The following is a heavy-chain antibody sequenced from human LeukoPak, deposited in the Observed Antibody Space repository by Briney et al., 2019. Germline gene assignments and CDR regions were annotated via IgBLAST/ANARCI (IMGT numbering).Heavy chain of an antibody. V-gene: IGHV3-21*01. CDR3: ARILWFGSWGIDY. CDR1: GFTFRSYS. Sequence: GGSLRLSCAASGFTFRSYSMNWVRQAPGKALEWVSSISSSSSYIYYADSVKGRFTISRDNAKNSLYLQMNSLRAEDTAVYYCARILWFGSWGIDYWGQGTLVTVSS. D-gene: IGHD3-10*01. CDR2: ISSSSSYI. J-gene: IGHJ4*02.